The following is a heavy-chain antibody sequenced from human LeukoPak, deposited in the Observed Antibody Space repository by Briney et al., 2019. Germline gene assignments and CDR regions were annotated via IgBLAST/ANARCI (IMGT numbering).Heavy chain of an antibody. V-gene: IGHV3-30*04. Sequence: GWSLRLSCAASGFTFSSYAMHWVRQAPGKGLEWVAVISYDGSNKYYADSVKGRFTISRDNSKNTLYLQMNSLRAEDTAVYYCARDRPRYYYDSSKDYWGQGTLVTVSS. CDR3: ARDRPRYYYDSSKDY. D-gene: IGHD3-22*01. CDR2: ISYDGSNK. CDR1: GFTFSSYA. J-gene: IGHJ4*02.